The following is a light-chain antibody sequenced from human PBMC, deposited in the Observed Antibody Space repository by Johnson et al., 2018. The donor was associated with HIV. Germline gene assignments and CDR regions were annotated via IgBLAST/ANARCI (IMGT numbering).Light chain of an antibody. CDR2: DNN. V-gene: IGLV1-51*01. CDR1: SSNIGNNY. Sequence: QSILTQPPSVSAAPGQKVTISCSGSSSNIGNNYVSWYQQLPGTAPKLLIYDNNKRPSGIPDRFPGSKSGTSATLGIPGLQPGDEADYYCGTWDTSLSAYVFGTGTTVTVL. J-gene: IGLJ1*01. CDR3: GTWDTSLSAYV.